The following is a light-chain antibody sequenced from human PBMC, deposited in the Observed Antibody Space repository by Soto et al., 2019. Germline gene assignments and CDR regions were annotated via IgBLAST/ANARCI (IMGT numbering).Light chain of an antibody. V-gene: IGKV3-20*01. CDR3: DQEGSSCPP. CDR2: GAS. CDR1: QSIISDS. Sequence: EIVLTQSPGTLSFSPGERATLSCRASQSIISDSLAWYQQKPGQAPRLLISGASSRATGIPDRFSGSGSGTYSTIHVSRLEPEDLEVCSCDQEGSSCPPFGQGTKVDSK. J-gene: IGKJ2*01.